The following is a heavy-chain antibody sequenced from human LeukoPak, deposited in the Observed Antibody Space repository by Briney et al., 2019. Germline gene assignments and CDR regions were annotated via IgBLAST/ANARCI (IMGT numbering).Heavy chain of an antibody. CDR2: ISGSGGST. Sequence: SGGSLRLSCAASGFTFSSYAMSWVRQAPGKGLEWVSAISGSGGSTYYADSVRGRFTISRDNSKNAVYLQMNSLRAEDTALYYCANTGWLLGIYSSSLYGDAFDIWGQGTMVTVSS. V-gene: IGHV3-23*01. J-gene: IGHJ3*02. CDR1: GFTFSSYA. CDR3: ANTGWLLGIYSSSLYGDAFDI. D-gene: IGHD6-13*01.